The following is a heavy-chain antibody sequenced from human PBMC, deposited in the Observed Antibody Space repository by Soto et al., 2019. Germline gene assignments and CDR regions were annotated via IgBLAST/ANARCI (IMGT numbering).Heavy chain of an antibody. D-gene: IGHD1-1*01. J-gene: IGHJ2*01. CDR1: GFTFSAYA. CDR3: AKFEGHPLEYWYLDF. V-gene: IGHV3-23*01. CDR2: IHGGGGAT. Sequence: EVQLLESGGGLVQPGGSLRLSCAASGFTFSAYAMGWVRQAPGKGLEWVSSIHGGGGATHYADSVKGRFTISRDDSENTLYAQMNSLRAEDTAVDYWAKFEGHPLEYWYLDFWGRGTLVTVSS.